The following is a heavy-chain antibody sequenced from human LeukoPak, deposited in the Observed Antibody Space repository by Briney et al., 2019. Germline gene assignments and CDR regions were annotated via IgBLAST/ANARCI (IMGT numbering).Heavy chain of an antibody. CDR3: AKSSGWFLDY. CDR1: GFTFSTYS. J-gene: IGHJ4*02. V-gene: IGHV3-48*02. D-gene: IGHD6-19*01. CDR2: ISSGSSTI. Sequence: GGSLRLSCAASGFTFSTYSMNWVRQAPGKGLEWLSYISSGSSTIYYADSVKGRFTISRDNAKNSLYLQMNSLRDEDTAVYYCAKSSGWFLDYWGQGTLLTVSS.